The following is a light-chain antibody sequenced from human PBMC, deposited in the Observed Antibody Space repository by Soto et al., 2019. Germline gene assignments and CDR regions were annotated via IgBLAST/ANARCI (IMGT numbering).Light chain of an antibody. CDR2: AAS. J-gene: IGKJ4*01. V-gene: IGKV1-33*01. CDR1: QSISSY. CDR3: QQYDNLLLT. Sequence: DIQMTQSPSSLSASVGDRVTITCRASQSISSYLNWYQQKPGKAPKLLIYAASNLETGVPSRFSGSGSGTDFTFTISSLQPEDIATYYCQQYDNLLLTFGGGTKVDIK.